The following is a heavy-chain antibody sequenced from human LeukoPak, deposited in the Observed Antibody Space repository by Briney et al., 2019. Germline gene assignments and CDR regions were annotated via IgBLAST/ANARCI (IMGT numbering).Heavy chain of an antibody. CDR1: GFILTDYW. V-gene: IGHV3-74*03. CDR2: RRGDGRAT. CDR3: ARFYFPEEHDRAWYEAH. D-gene: IGHD6-19*01. Sequence: PGGSMRLSCAASGFILTDYWMHWVRQAPGKELVWVARRRGDGRATTYADSVKGRFTISRDNAMNTVFLQMKSLRADDTGTYYCARFYFPEEHDRAWYEAHWGQGVLVTVS. J-gene: IGHJ4*02.